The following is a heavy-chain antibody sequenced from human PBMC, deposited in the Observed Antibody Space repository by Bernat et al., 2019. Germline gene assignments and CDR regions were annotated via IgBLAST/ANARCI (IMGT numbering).Heavy chain of an antibody. Sequence: EVQLVETGGGLIQPGGSLRLSCAASGFNVSSNYMSWVRQAPGKGLEWVSVIYSGGSTYYADSVKGRFTISRDNSKNTLYLQMNSLRAEDTAVYYCARDPPMTTVTTKRDYWGQGTLVTVSS. CDR3: ARDPPMTTVTTKRDY. J-gene: IGHJ4*02. CDR2: IYSGGST. D-gene: IGHD4-17*01. V-gene: IGHV3-53*05. CDR1: GFNVSSNY.